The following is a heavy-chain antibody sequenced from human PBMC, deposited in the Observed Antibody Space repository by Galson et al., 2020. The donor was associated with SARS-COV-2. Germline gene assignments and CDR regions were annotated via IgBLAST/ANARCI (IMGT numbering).Heavy chain of an antibody. V-gene: IGHV3-33*01. Sequence: GESLKISCAASGFTFSSYGMPWVRQAPGKGLEWVAVIWYAGSNKYYADSVKGRFTISRDKSKNTLYLQMNSLRAEDTAVYYCARERGYSYGTAYFDYWGQGTLVTVSS. CDR1: GFTFSSYG. CDR3: ARERGYSYGTAYFDY. CDR2: IWYAGSNK. D-gene: IGHD5-18*01. J-gene: IGHJ4*02.